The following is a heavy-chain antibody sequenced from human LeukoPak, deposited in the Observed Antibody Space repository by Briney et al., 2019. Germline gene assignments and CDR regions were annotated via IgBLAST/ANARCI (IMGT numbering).Heavy chain of an antibody. CDR3: TRDPDGGDAFDI. J-gene: IGHJ3*02. D-gene: IGHD6-25*01. CDR2: ISTYNGNT. V-gene: IGHV1-18*01. CDR1: GYAFTTYG. Sequence: ASVKVSCKTSGYAFTTYGISWVRQAPGQGLEWMGWISTYNGNTRYTQKLRGRVTMTTEKSTSTAYMELRSLTSDDTAVYYCTRDPDGGDAFDIWGQGTMVIVSS.